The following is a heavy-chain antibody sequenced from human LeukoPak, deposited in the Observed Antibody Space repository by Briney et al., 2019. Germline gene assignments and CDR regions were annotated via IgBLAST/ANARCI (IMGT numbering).Heavy chain of an antibody. CDR1: GFTFSSYG. V-gene: IGHV3-30*18. CDR3: AKSEFRLPGNYFDY. Sequence: GSPRLSCAASGFTFSSYGMHWVRQAPGKGLEWVAVISYDGSNKYYADSVKGRFTISRDNSKNTLYLQMNSLRAEDTAVYYCAKSEFRLPGNYFDYWGQGTLVTVSS. D-gene: IGHD1-14*01. CDR2: ISYDGSNK. J-gene: IGHJ4*02.